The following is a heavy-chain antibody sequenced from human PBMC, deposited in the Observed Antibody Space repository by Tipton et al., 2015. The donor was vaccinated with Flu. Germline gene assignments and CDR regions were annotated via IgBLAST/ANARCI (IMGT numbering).Heavy chain of an antibody. Sequence: QLVQSGAEVKKPGASVKVSCKASGYSFTNYYIHWVRQAPGQGLEWMGVILPSDGSTTYAQKFQGRVTVTRDTSTSTVYMELNSLKSEDTAMYYCARDGARGAEADTSYWGHGTLVTVSS. CDR2: ILPSDGST. CDR3: ARDGARGAEADTSY. V-gene: IGHV1-46*01. D-gene: IGHD6-13*01. CDR1: GYSFTNYY. J-gene: IGHJ4*01.